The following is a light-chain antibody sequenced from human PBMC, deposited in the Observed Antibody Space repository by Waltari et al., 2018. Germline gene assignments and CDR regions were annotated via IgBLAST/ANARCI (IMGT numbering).Light chain of an antibody. CDR3: SSYAGRNTVI. CDR2: EVN. CDR1: SSDVGAYKS. Sequence: QSALTQPPSASGSPGQSVTISCTGTSSDVGAYKSVSWYQLRPGQPPKLLIFEVNNRPSWVPDRFSGSRSGNTASLTVSGLQADDEADYFCSSYAGRNTVILGGGTKLTVL. J-gene: IGLJ2*01. V-gene: IGLV2-8*01.